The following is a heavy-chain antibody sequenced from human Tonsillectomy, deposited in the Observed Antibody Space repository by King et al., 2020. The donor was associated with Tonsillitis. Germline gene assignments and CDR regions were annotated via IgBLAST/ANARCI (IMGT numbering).Heavy chain of an antibody. CDR1: GFNFSDRY. Sequence: VQLVESGGGLVQPGGSLRLSCAASGFNFSDRYMDWVRQAPGKGLEWVGRTRNKEQSYTTEYAASVQGRFSISRDDSKNSVYLQMNSLQTEDTAVYFCFRVRSTGWLDYWGQGTLVTVSS. J-gene: IGHJ4*02. D-gene: IGHD6-19*01. CDR2: TRNKEQSYTT. CDR3: FRVRSTGWLDY. V-gene: IGHV3-72*01.